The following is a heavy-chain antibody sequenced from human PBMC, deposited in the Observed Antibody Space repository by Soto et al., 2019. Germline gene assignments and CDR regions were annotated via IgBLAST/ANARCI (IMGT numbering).Heavy chain of an antibody. CDR1: GFTFDDYG. Sequence: PGGSLRLSCAASGFTFDDYGMSWVRQAPGKGLERVSGINWNGGSTGYADTVKGRFTISRDNAKNSLYLQMNSLRAEDTALYHCARVMTTGTDYYYYYMDVWGKGATVTVSS. V-gene: IGHV3-20*01. CDR3: ARVMTTGTDYYYYYMDV. CDR2: INWNGGST. D-gene: IGHD4-4*01. J-gene: IGHJ6*03.